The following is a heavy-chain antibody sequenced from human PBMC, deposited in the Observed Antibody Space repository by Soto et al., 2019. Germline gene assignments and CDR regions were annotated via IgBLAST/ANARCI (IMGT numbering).Heavy chain of an antibody. CDR3: ARVRGYCSSTSCYASPPYYYYYYYMDV. V-gene: IGHV4-34*01. CDR2: INHSGST. J-gene: IGHJ6*03. CDR1: GGSFSGYY. D-gene: IGHD2-2*03. Sequence: QVQLQQWGAGLLKPSETLSLTCAVYGGSFSGYYWSWIRQPPGKGLEWIGEINHSGSTNYNPSLKSRVTISLDTSKNQFSLKLSSVTAADTAVYYCARVRGYCSSTSCYASPPYYYYYYYMDVWGKGTTVTVSS.